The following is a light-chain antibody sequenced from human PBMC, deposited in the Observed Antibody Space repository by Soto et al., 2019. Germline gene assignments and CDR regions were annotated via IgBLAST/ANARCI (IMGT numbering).Light chain of an antibody. CDR3: QQYNSYLWT. CDR2: DAS. V-gene: IGKV1-5*01. CDR1: QSISSW. Sequence: DIQLTQSPSSLSASVGDRVTITCGASQSISSWLAWYQQKPGKAPKLLIYDASSLESGVPSRFSGSGSGTEFTLTISSLQPDDFATYYCQQYNSYLWTFGQGTKVDI. J-gene: IGKJ1*01.